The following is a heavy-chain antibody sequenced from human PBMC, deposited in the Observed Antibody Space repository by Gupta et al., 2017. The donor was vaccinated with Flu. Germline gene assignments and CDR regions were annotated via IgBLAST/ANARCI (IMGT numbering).Heavy chain of an antibody. Sequence: QVQLVESGGDLVKPGGSLRLSCAASGFPFRDYYMSWIRQTPGKELEWLSYISRRENTGNTIYYADSVKGRFTISRDDARSSLYLQMNGLRVEDTAVYYCASGLSYGYVDSWGQGTLVTVSS. D-gene: IGHD2-8*01. V-gene: IGHV3-11*01. CDR3: ASGLSYGYVDS. CDR2: ISRRENTGNTI. CDR1: GFPFRDYY. J-gene: IGHJ4*02.